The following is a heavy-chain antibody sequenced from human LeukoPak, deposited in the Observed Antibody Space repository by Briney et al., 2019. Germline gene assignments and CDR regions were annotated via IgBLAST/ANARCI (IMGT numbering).Heavy chain of an antibody. D-gene: IGHD3-16*01. CDR1: GFTFSSYA. V-gene: IGHV4-34*01. CDR2: INHSGST. Sequence: GSLRLSCEASGFTFSSYAMSWVRQPPGKGLEWIGEINHSGSTNYNPSLKSRVTISVDKSKNQFSLKLSSVTAADTAVYYCARRGDYWGQGTLVTVSS. J-gene: IGHJ4*02. CDR3: ARRGDY.